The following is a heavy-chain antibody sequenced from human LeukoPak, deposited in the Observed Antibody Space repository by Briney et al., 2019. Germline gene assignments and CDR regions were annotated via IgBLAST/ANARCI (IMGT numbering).Heavy chain of an antibody. J-gene: IGHJ4*02. D-gene: IGHD1-26*01. V-gene: IGHV3-48*02. CDR3: ARGDY. CDR2: ISSSSSTI. Sequence: GGSLRLSCAACVFTFSSHWMSWVRQAPGKGLEWVSYISSSSSTIYYADSVKGRFTISRDNAKNSLYLQMNSLRDEDTAVYYCARGDYWSQGTLVTVSS. CDR1: VFTFSSHW.